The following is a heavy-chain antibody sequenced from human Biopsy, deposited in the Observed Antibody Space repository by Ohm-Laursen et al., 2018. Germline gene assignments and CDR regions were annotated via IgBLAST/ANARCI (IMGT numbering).Heavy chain of an antibody. CDR3: VREPKTGTAEAWYFDL. J-gene: IGHJ2*01. CDR2: ISYNERT. V-gene: IGHV4-31*03. D-gene: IGHD3-9*01. CDR1: GASVKTSGYF. Sequence: LSLTCSVSGASVKTSGYFCAWIRQRPGKGLEWIGYISYNERTHYNPSLTSRLAISFDTSNNRISLQLRSMSVADTAVYYCVREPKTGTAEAWYFDLWGRGSPVTVPS.